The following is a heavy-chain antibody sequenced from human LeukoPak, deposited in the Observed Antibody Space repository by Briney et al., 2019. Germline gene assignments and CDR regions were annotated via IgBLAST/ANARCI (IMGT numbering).Heavy chain of an antibody. J-gene: IGHJ6*02. Sequence: SVKVSCKASGGTFSSYAISWVRQAPGQGLEWMGGIVPIFGTANYAQKFQGRVTITADESTSTAYMELSSLRSEDTAVYYCATCGGDCYSRIYYGMDVWGQGTTVTVSS. CDR3: ATCGGDCYSRIYYGMDV. V-gene: IGHV1-69*13. CDR1: GGTFSSYA. CDR2: IVPIFGTA. D-gene: IGHD2-21*02.